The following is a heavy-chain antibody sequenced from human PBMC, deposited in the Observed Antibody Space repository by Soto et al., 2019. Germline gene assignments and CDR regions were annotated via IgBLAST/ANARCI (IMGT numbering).Heavy chain of an antibody. Sequence: KASETLSLTCTVSGGSISSGGYYWSWIRQHPGKGLEWIGYIYYSGSTYYNPSLKSRVTISVDTSKNQFSLKLSSVTAADTAVYYCARVSMVRGVMYWFDPWGQGTLVTVSS. V-gene: IGHV4-31*03. CDR2: IYYSGST. J-gene: IGHJ5*02. CDR1: GGSISSGGYY. CDR3: ARVSMVRGVMYWFDP. D-gene: IGHD3-10*01.